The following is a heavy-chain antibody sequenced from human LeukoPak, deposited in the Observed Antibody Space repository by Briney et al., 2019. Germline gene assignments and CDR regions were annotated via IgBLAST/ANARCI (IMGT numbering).Heavy chain of an antibody. J-gene: IGHJ4*02. CDR2: IRYDGSNK. CDR1: GCTFSSYG. D-gene: IGHD3-9*01. Sequence: GGSLRLSCAASGCTFSSYGMHWVRQAPGKGLEWVAFIRYDGSNKYYADSVKGRFTISRDNSKNTLYLQMNSLRAEDTAVYYCACPPEDDILTGYSYWGQGTLVTVSS. CDR3: ACPPEDDILTGYSY. V-gene: IGHV3-30*02.